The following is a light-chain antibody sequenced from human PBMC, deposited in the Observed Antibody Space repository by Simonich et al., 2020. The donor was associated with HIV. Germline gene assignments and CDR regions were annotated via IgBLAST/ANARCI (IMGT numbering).Light chain of an antibody. CDR3: CSYAGSSPYVV. CDR2: EDS. V-gene: IGLV3-1*01. CDR1: KLGDKY. Sequence: SYELTQPPSVSVSPGQTASITCSGDKLGDKYACWYQQKPGQSPVLVIYEDSKRPSGIPERFSGSNSGNTATLTISGTQAMDEADYYCCSYAGSSPYVVFGGGTKLTVL. J-gene: IGLJ2*01.